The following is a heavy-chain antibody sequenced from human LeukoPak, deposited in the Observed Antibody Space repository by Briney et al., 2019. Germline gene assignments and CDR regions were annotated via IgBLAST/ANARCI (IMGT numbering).Heavy chain of an antibody. J-gene: IGHJ4*02. CDR2: INTNTGNP. CDR1: GYTFTSYA. Sequence: ASVKVSCKASGYTFTSYAMNWVRQAPGQRLEWMGWINTNTGNPTHAQGFTGRFVFSLDTSVSTAYLQISSLKAEDTAVYYCARGLYDILTGYYKGPDFDYWGQGTLVTVSS. D-gene: IGHD3-9*01. V-gene: IGHV7-4-1*02. CDR3: ARGLYDILTGYYKGPDFDY.